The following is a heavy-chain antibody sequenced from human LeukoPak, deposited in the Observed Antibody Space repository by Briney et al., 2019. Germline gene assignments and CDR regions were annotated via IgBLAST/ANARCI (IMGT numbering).Heavy chain of an antibody. J-gene: IGHJ4*02. D-gene: IGHD6-13*01. Sequence: SEILSLTCAVYGGSFSGYYWSWIRQPPGKGLEWIGEINHSGSTNYNPSLKSRVTISVDTSKNQFSLKLSSVTAADTAVYYCASGYSSSWYARYYFDYWGQGTLVTVSS. CDR3: ASGYSSSWYARYYFDY. V-gene: IGHV4-34*01. CDR2: INHSGST. CDR1: GGSFSGYY.